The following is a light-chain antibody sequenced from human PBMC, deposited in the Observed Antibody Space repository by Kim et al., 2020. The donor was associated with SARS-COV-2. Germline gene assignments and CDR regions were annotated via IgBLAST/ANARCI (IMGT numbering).Light chain of an antibody. J-gene: IGLJ1*01. Sequence: APGQTARITCGGNNIGGHSVHWYQQKPVQAPVLVIYYDSDRPSGIPERFSGSKAATTATLTISRVEAGDEADYYCQVWDTDTDDYVFGTGTKVTVL. CDR1: NIGGHS. CDR2: YDS. CDR3: QVWDTDTDDYV. V-gene: IGLV3-21*01.